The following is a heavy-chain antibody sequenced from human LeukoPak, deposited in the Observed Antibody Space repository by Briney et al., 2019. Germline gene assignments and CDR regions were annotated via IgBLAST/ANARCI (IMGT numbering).Heavy chain of an antibody. Sequence: GGSLKLSCAASGFTFSSYWMNWARQAPGKGLEWVASINHNGNVNYYVDSVKGRFTISRDNAKNSLYLQMSNLRAEDTAVYYCAKVSSSSLGMDVWGQGTTVTVSS. D-gene: IGHD6-6*01. CDR2: INHNGNVN. CDR3: AKVSSSSLGMDV. CDR1: GFTFSSYW. J-gene: IGHJ6*02. V-gene: IGHV3-7*03.